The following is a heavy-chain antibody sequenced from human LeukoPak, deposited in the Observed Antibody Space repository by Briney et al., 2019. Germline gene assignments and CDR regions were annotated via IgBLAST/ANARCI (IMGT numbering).Heavy chain of an antibody. V-gene: IGHV4-59*01. Sequence: SETLSLTCTVSGGSISSYYWSWIRQPPGKGLEWIGYIYYSGSTDYNPSLKSRVTISVDTSKNQFSLKLSSVTAADTAVYYCARVGVVRGVIYYYYYYMDVWGKGTTVTVSS. CDR3: ARVGVVRGVIYYYYYYMDV. J-gene: IGHJ6*03. CDR2: IYYSGST. CDR1: GGSISSYY. D-gene: IGHD3-10*01.